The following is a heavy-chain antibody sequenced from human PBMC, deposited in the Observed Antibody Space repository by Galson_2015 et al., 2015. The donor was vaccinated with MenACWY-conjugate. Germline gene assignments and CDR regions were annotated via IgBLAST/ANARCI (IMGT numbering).Heavy chain of an antibody. D-gene: IGHD4-17*01. CDR1: GFTFSSYG. J-gene: IGHJ4*02. CDR2: ISYDGSNK. Sequence: SLRLSCAASGFTFSSYGMHWVRQAPGKGLEWVAVISYDGSNKYYADSVKGRFTISRDNSKNTLYLQMNSLRAEDTAVYYCAKAHDHGDGDYYFDYWGQGTLVTVSS. CDR3: AKAHDHGDGDYYFDY. V-gene: IGHV3-30*18.